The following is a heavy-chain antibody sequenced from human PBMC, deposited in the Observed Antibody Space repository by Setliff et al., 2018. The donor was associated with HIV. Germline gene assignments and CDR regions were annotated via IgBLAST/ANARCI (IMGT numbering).Heavy chain of an antibody. Sequence: SETLSLTCTVSGDSISTDYWTWIRQPPGKGLEWIGRIYSSGRTNYNPSLESRVTISVDTSKNQFSLKLSSVTAADTAVYFCARLRITMIMMLNYFDYWGQGTLVTVSS. D-gene: IGHD3-22*01. CDR2: IYSSGRT. J-gene: IGHJ4*02. CDR3: ARLRITMIMMLNYFDY. V-gene: IGHV4-4*08. CDR1: GDSISTDY.